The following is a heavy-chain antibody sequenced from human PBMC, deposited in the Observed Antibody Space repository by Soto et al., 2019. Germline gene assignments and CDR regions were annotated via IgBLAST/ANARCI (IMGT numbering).Heavy chain of an antibody. Sequence: ASVKVSCKASGYTFSGYYMHWVRQAPGQGLEWMAWINPNGGGTSYAQKFQGWVTMTRDTSINTYYMELSRLKSGDTAVYYCARVQTYYYDSSRYWDAFNVWGQGTMVTVSS. J-gene: IGHJ3*01. V-gene: IGHV1-2*04. CDR1: GYTFSGYY. CDR3: ARVQTYYYDSSRYWDAFNV. D-gene: IGHD3-22*01. CDR2: INPNGGGT.